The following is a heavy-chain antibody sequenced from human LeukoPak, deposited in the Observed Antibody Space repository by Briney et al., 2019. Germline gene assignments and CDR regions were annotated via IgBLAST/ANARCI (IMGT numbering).Heavy chain of an antibody. CDR2: ISAIVDYT. V-gene: IGHV3-23*01. CDR1: GFTFSSYS. Sequence: GGSLTLSCAGSGFTFSSYSMSLVRQARGQGLEWDSVISAIVDYTSYAYSVRGRFTISRDNSRNTLYLQMISLRPEDTAVYYCAKDTSIGKYCTNGVCSPFDYWGQGTLVTVSS. CDR3: AKDTSIGKYCTNGVCSPFDY. D-gene: IGHD2-8*01. J-gene: IGHJ4*02.